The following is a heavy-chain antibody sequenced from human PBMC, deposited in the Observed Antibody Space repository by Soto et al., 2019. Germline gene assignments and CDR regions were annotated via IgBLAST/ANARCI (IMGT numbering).Heavy chain of an antibody. J-gene: IGHJ2*01. CDR1: GYTFTSYG. CDR3: ARNVGYYYDSSGYHWYFDL. D-gene: IGHD3-22*01. CDR2: ISAYNGNT. V-gene: IGHV1-18*01. Sequence: QVQLVQSGAEVKKPGASVKVSCKASGYTFTSYGISWVRQAPGQGLEWMGWISAYNGNTNYAQKLQGRVTMTTDTSTSKAYMELRSLRSDDTAVYYCARNVGYYYDSSGYHWYFDLWGRGTLVTVSS.